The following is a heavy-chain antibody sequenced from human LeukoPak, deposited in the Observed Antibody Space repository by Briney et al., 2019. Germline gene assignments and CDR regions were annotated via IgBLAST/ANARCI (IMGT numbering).Heavy chain of an antibody. CDR3: AKVNYYGSGSYNY. CDR1: GFTFSSFA. D-gene: IGHD3-10*01. CDR2: ISGNGGST. J-gene: IGHJ4*02. Sequence: PGGSLRLSCAASGFTFSSFAMSWVRQTPGQGLEWVSAISGNGGSTYYADSAKGRFTISRDNSKNTLYLQMSSLRADDTAIYYCAKVNYYGSGSYNYWGQGTLVTVSS. V-gene: IGHV3-23*01.